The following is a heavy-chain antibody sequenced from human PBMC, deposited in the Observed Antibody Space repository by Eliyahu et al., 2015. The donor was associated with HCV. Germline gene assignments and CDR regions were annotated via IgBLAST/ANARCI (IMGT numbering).Heavy chain of an antibody. CDR2: ISSSSSYI. J-gene: IGHJ1*01. V-gene: IGHV3-21*01. Sequence: EVQLVESGGGLVKPGGSLRLSCAASGFTFXXYSMNWVRQAPGKGLEWVSSISSSSSYIYYADSVKGRFSISRDNAKNSLYLQMNSLRAEDTAVFYCARATGDMDYWTGYKVEYFQHWGQGTLVTVSS. D-gene: IGHD3/OR15-3a*01. CDR3: ARATGDMDYWTGYKVEYFQH. CDR1: GFTFXXYS.